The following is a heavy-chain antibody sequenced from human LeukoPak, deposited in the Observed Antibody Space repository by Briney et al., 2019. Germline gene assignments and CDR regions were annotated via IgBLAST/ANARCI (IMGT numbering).Heavy chain of an antibody. Sequence: PGGSLRLSCAASGFTFSGSALHWVRLASEKGLEWVGRIRSKANSYATTYTASVQGRFTLSRDDSKNTAYLQMNSLKTEDTAVYYCTTAAVDTAMSLHYWGQGTLVTVSS. CDR3: TTAAVDTAMSLHY. D-gene: IGHD5-18*01. CDR1: GFTFSGSA. V-gene: IGHV3-73*01. J-gene: IGHJ4*02. CDR2: IRSKANSYAT.